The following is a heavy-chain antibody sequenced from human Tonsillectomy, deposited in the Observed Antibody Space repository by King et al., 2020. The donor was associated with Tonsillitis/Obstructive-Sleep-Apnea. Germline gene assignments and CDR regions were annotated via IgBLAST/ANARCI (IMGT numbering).Heavy chain of an antibody. J-gene: IGHJ3*02. CDR1: GFTFDDYA. D-gene: IGHD6-19*01. CDR3: VKYLIIAVSGTPGDAFDI. CDR2: ISWNSGTI. Sequence: DVQLVESGGGLVQPGRSLRLSCVASGFTFDDYAMYWVRQAPGKGLEWVSGISWNSGTIVYADSVKGRFTISRDNAKNSLYLEMKRLRAEDTGLYYCVKYLIIAVSGTPGDAFDIGGQGPMVTVSS. V-gene: IGHV3-9*01.